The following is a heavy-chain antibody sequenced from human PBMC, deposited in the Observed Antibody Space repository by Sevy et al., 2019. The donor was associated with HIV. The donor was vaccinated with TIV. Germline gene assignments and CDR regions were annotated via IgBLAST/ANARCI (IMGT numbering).Heavy chain of an antibody. Sequence: GGSLRLSCAASGFTFSSYGMHWVRQAPGKGLEWVAVISYTGSTKYYADSVKGRFTISRDNSKNTLYLQMNSLRAEDTALYYCVRAIAADGSFWGQGTLVTVSS. CDR2: ISYTGSTK. J-gene: IGHJ4*02. V-gene: IGHV3-30*03. D-gene: IGHD6-13*01. CDR3: VRAIAADGSF. CDR1: GFTFSSYG.